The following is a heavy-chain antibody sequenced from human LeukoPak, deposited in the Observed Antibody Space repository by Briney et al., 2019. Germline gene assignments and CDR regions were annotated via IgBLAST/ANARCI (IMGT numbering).Heavy chain of an antibody. V-gene: IGHV4-31*02. Sequence: SETLSLTCTVSGGSISSGAYYWSWIRQHPGKGLEWIGHIYYSGSTYYNPSLKSRVTISVDTSKNQFSLKLSSVTAADTAVYYCARGADSSGYYSIFYFDYWGQGTLVTVSS. CDR3: ARGADSSGYYSIFYFDY. CDR1: GGSISSGAYY. D-gene: IGHD3-22*01. CDR2: IYYSGST. J-gene: IGHJ4*02.